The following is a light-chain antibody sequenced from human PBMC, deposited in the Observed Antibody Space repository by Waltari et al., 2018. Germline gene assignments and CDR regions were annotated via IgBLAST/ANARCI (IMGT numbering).Light chain of an antibody. Sequence: QSALTQPASVSGSPGQSITISCTGTSSDLGGYNYVSWYQQHPGKAPKLMIYAVARWPSGVSNRFSGSKSGNTASLTISGLQAEDEADYYCTSYTTTKTVVFGGGTKVTVL. J-gene: IGLJ2*01. CDR3: TSYTTTKTVV. CDR1: SSDLGGYNY. V-gene: IGLV2-14*01. CDR2: AVA.